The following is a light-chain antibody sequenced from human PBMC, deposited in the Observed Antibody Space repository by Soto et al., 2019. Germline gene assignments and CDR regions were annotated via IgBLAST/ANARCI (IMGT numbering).Light chain of an antibody. CDR2: DAS. J-gene: IGKJ2*01. Sequence: DIQMTQSPSSLSASVGDRVTITCQASQGISNYLNWYQQKPGKAPKLLIYDASNLETGVPSRFSGSGSGTDFTFIISSLQAEDIATYYCQQYDDVPYTFGQGTKLEI. V-gene: IGKV1-33*01. CDR1: QGISNY. CDR3: QQYDDVPYT.